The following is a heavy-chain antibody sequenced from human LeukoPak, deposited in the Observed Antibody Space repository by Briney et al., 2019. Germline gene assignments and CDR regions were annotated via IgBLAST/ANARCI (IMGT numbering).Heavy chain of an antibody. CDR1: GFTFSSYE. Sequence: PGGSLRLSCAASGFTFSSYEMNWVRQAPGKGLEWVSYISSSGGTIYYADSVKGRFTISRDNAKNSLYLQMNSLRAEDTAVYYCARDGAVGRPIDPWGQGTLVTVSS. CDR2: ISSSGGTI. CDR3: ARDGAVGRPIDP. D-gene: IGHD3-10*01. J-gene: IGHJ5*02. V-gene: IGHV3-48*03.